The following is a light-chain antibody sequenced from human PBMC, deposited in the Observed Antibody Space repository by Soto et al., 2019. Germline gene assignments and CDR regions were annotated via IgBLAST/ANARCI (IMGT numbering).Light chain of an antibody. CDR2: EVS. J-gene: IGLJ1*01. V-gene: IGLV2-23*02. CDR1: SSDVGSYNL. CDR3: CSYAGSSTYV. Sequence: QSVLAQPASVSESPGQSITISCTGTSSDVGSYNLVSWYQQHPGKAPKLMIYEVSKRPSGVSNRFSGSKSDNTASLTISGLQAEDEADYYCCSYAGSSTYVLGTGTKVTVL.